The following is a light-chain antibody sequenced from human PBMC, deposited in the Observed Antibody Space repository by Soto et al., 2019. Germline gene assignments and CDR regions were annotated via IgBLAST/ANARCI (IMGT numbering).Light chain of an antibody. V-gene: IGKV3-20*01. Sequence: EIVLTQSPGTLSLSPGERATLSCRASQSVSSSYLAWYQQKPGQAPRLLIYGASSRATGIPYGFSGSGSGTDFTLTISRLEPEDCAVYYCQQYVSLPRTFGQGTEVEIK. CDR3: QQYVSLPRT. J-gene: IGKJ1*01. CDR1: QSVSSSY. CDR2: GAS.